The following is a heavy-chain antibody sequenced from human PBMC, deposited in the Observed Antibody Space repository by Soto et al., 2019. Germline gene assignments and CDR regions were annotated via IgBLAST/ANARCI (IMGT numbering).Heavy chain of an antibody. V-gene: IGHV3-23*01. Sequence: EVQLLESGGGVVQPGGSLRLSCEASGFNFKKFAMGWVRQAPGEGLEWVSGISCCGGSTSYADSVKGRFTLARDDSKNTLSLHLNSLRFEDTARYFCAKADGEQWLIPHLDNWGQGTQVTVS. CDR2: ISCCGGST. CDR3: AKADGEQWLIPHLDN. CDR1: GFNFKKFA. D-gene: IGHD6-19*01. J-gene: IGHJ4*02.